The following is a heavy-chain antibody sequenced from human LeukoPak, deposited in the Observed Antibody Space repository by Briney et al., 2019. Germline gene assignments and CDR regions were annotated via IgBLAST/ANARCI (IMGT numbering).Heavy chain of an antibody. Sequence: SETLSLTCTVSGGSISSYYWSWIRQPPGKGLEWIGYIYYSGSTNYNPSLKSRVTISVDTSKNQFPLKLSSVTAAGTAVYYCARKPLGPWGQGTLVTVSS. J-gene: IGHJ5*02. CDR3: ARKPLGP. CDR2: IYYSGST. CDR1: GGSISSYY. D-gene: IGHD3-16*01. V-gene: IGHV4-59*01.